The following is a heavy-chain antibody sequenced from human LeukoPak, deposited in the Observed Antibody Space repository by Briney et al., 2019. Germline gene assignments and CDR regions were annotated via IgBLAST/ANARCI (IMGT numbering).Heavy chain of an antibody. CDR3: ARGAGSYEYYMDV. V-gene: IGHV3-53*01. CDR1: VFTVRSNY. Sequence: GVPQRLSCTASVFTVRSNYKSWVRHSPGEGLEWVTFNYSGGSTYYGDSVKGRFTISRDNSKNTLYLQMNSLRAEDTAVYYCARGAGSYEYYMDVWGKGTTVTVSS. D-gene: IGHD3-10*01. CDR2: NYSGGST. J-gene: IGHJ6*03.